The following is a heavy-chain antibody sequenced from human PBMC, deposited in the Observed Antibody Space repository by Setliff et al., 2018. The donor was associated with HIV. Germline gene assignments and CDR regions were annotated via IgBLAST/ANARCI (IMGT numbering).Heavy chain of an antibody. D-gene: IGHD2-2*01. CDR2: IYHSGSI. CDR1: GGSFSGYY. Sequence: PSETLSLTCAVYGGSFSGYYWSWIRQPPGKGLEWIGEIYHSGSINHNPSLRSRVIMSVDKSKNQFSLRLTSVTAADTAVYYCARGDTTWPTQLLDVWGKGTTVTVSS. V-gene: IGHV4-34*01. CDR3: ARGDTTWPTQLLDV. J-gene: IGHJ6*04.